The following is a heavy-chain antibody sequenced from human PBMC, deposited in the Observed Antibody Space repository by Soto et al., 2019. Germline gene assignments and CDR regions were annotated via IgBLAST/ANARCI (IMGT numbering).Heavy chain of an antibody. CDR1: GGSISSGDYY. CDR3: AREARGFGFAFRSQGERTEYNWFDP. V-gene: IGHV4-30-4*01. J-gene: IGHJ5*02. Sequence: PSETLSLTCTVSGGSISSGDYYWSWIRQPPGKGLEWIGYIYYSGSTYYNPSLKSRVTISVDTSKNQFSLKLSSVTAADTAVYYCAREARGFGFAFRSQGERTEYNWFDPWGQGTLVTVSS. CDR2: IYYSGST. D-gene: IGHD3-3*01.